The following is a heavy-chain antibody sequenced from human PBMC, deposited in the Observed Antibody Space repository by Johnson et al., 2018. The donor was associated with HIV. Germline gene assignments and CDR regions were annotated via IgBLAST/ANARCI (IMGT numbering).Heavy chain of an antibody. J-gene: IGHJ3*02. CDR1: GFTFSSYG. CDR2: IWYDGSNK. D-gene: IGHD6-6*01. V-gene: IGHV3-33*06. CDR3: AKDLDSSSWGAFNI. Sequence: QVQLVESGGGVVQPGRSLRLSCAASGFTFSSYGMHWVRQAPGKGLEWVAVIWYDGSNKYYADSVKGRFTISRDNSKNTLYLQMNSLRAEDTAVYYCAKDLDSSSWGAFNIWRQAKMVTVCS.